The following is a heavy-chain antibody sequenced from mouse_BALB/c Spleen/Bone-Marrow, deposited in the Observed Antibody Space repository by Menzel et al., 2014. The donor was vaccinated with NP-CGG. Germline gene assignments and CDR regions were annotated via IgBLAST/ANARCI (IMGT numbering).Heavy chain of an antibody. J-gene: IGHJ4*01. D-gene: IGHD4-1*01. Sequence: PGGGLVQPGGSLKLSCATSGFTFSDYYMYWVRQTPEKRLEWVAYITKGGGSTYYPDIVKGRFTISRDNAKNTLYLQMSRLKPEDTAMYYCARQLAYAMDYWGQGTSVTVSS. CDR3: ARQLAYAMDY. V-gene: IGHV5-12*02. CDR1: GFTFSDYY. CDR2: ITKGGGST.